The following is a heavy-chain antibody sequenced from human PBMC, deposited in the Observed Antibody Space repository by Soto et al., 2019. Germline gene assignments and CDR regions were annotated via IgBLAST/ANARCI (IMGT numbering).Heavy chain of an antibody. CDR2: ISSSGSTI. V-gene: IGHV3-48*03. J-gene: IGHJ6*02. Sequence: GSLRLSCAASGFTFSSYEMNWVRQAPGKGLEWVSYISSSGSTIYYADSVKGRFTISRDNAKNSLYLQMNSLRAEDTAVYYCARERYDFWSGYYESSIYYYGMDVWGQGTTVTVSS. CDR1: GFTFSSYE. CDR3: ARERYDFWSGYYESSIYYYGMDV. D-gene: IGHD3-3*01.